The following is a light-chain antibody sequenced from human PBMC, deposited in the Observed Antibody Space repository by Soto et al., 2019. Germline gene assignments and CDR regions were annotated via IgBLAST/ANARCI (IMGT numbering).Light chain of an antibody. V-gene: IGKV1-5*03. Sequence: DIQMTQSPSTLSSSIGDRVTITCRSNQSLSNYLAWYQQKPGTAPKLLISNSSTLETGVPSRFSGSGFGTEFSLTISSLRPDDFAIYYCQQYILSPLTFGQGTKLEI. CDR1: QSLSNY. CDR3: QQYILSPLT. CDR2: NSS. J-gene: IGKJ2*01.